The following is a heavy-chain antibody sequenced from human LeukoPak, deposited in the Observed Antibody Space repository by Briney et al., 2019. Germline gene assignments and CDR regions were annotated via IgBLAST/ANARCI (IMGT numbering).Heavy chain of an antibody. J-gene: IGHJ4*02. CDR2: INQDGSEQ. D-gene: IGHD4-17*01. V-gene: IGHV3-7*03. Sequence: AGGTLRLSCAASGLTFSTYWMSWVRQAPGKGLEWVANINQDGSEQYYVDSVKGRFTISRDNTKNSLYLQMNSLRREDTAVYYCAKEGSYGDFDYWGQGTLVAVSS. CDR3: AKEGSYGDFDY. CDR1: GLTFSTYW.